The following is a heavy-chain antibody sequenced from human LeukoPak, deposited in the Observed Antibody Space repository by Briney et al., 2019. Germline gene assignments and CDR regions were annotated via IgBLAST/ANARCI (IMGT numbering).Heavy chain of an antibody. J-gene: IGHJ3*02. CDR1: GFTFSSNG. CDR3: AKDPMGSGYFDPFHI. D-gene: IGHD3-9*01. V-gene: IGHV3-30*18. Sequence: GGSLRLSRAASGFTFSSNGMHWVRQAPGKGLEWVAVISCDGTNKYYADSVKGRFTISRDNSKNALYLQMNSLRAEDTAVYYCAKDPMGSGYFDPFHIWGQGTMVTVSS. CDR2: ISCDGTNK.